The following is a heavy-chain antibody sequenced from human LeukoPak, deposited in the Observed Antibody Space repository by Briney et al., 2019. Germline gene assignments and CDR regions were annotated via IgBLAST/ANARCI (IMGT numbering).Heavy chain of an antibody. J-gene: IGHJ4*02. Sequence: SETLSLTCTVSGGSISNYYWSWIRQPPGKELEWIGYIYYIGSTNYNPSLKRRVTISVDTPKNQFSLKLSSVTAADTAVYYCATGPWELDYWGQGTLVIVSS. V-gene: IGHV4-59*01. CDR2: IYYIGST. CDR1: GGSISNYY. CDR3: ATGPWELDY. D-gene: IGHD1-26*01.